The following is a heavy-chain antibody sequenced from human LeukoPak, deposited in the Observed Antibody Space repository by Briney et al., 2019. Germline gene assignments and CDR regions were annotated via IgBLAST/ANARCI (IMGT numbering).Heavy chain of an antibody. J-gene: IGHJ4*02. D-gene: IGHD2-15*01. Sequence: PGGSLRLSCAASGFTFSSYAIHWVRQAPGKGLEYVSAINSNGGRTYYADSVKGRFTISRDNSKNTVYLQMGSLRAEDVAVYYCARARRSCSGDTCYSYYFDYWGQGTLVTVSS. CDR1: GFTFSSYA. CDR3: ARARRSCSGDTCYSYYFDY. V-gene: IGHV3-64*02. CDR2: INSNGGRT.